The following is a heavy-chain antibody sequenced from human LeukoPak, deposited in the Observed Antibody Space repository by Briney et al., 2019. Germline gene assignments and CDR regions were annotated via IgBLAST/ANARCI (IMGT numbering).Heavy chain of an antibody. D-gene: IGHD3-22*01. J-gene: IGHJ4*02. CDR1: GGTFSSYA. CDR3: ARALNYYDSSGYPGY. V-gene: IGHV1-69*13. CDR2: IIPIFGTA. Sequence: ASVKVSCTASGGTFSSYAISWVRQAPGQGLEWMGGIIPIFGTANYAQKFQGRVTITADESTSTAYMELSSLRSEDTAVYYCARALNYYDSSGYPGYWGQGTLVTVSS.